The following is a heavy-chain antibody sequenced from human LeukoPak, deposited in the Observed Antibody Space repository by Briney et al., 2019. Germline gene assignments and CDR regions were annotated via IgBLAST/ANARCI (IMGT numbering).Heavy chain of an antibody. J-gene: IGHJ4*02. Sequence: GGSLRLSCAASGFTFSNFAMNWVRQAPGKGLEWDSAISGSGGSTYYADSVKGRFSISRDNSKDTLFLHMDSLRAEDTAIYFCVSYDSSGYHYVRFDYWGQGTLVTVSS. D-gene: IGHD3-22*01. CDR1: GFTFSNFA. CDR3: VSYDSSGYHYVRFDY. CDR2: ISGSGGST. V-gene: IGHV3-23*01.